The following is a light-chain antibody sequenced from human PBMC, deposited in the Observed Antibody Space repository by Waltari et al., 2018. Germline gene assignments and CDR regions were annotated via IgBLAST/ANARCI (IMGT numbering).Light chain of an antibody. CDR2: DVS. V-gene: IGLV2-11*01. J-gene: IGLJ3*02. Sequence: QSALTQPRSVSGSPGQSVPIPCTGTRSDVGAYNYVSWYQQHPGKAPKLMIYDVSERPSGVPDRFSGSRSGNTASLTISGLQTEDEADYYCCSYAGAYTWVFGGGTKLTVL. CDR1: RSDVGAYNY. CDR3: CSYAGAYTWV.